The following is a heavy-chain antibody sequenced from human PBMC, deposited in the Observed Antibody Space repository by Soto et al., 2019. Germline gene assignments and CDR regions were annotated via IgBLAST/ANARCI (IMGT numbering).Heavy chain of an antibody. J-gene: IGHJ4*02. CDR2: IFYTGSA. D-gene: IGHD7-27*01. Sequence: SETLSLTCTVSGGSVTSGDHYWSWIRQPPGKGLEWIGFIFYTGSAYFDPSLKSRVTISVDTSKNQFSLRLSSMTAADTAMYYCCRDNSGDRGNFGNWGQGTLVPVSS. V-gene: IGHV4-30-4*01. CDR1: GGSVTSGDHY. CDR3: CRDNSGDRGNFGN.